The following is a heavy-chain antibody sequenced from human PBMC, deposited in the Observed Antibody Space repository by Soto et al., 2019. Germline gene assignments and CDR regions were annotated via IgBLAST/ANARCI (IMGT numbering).Heavy chain of an antibody. CDR2: IYYSGST. Sequence: SETLSLTCTVSGGSISSYYWSWIRQPPGKGLEWIGYIYYSGSTNYNPSLKSRVTISVDTSKNQFSLKLSSVTAADTAVYYCARRSWDILAAAGDYYYYYMDVWGKGTTVTVSS. J-gene: IGHJ6*03. CDR3: ARRSWDILAAAGDYYYYYMDV. CDR1: GGSISSYY. V-gene: IGHV4-59*08. D-gene: IGHD6-13*01.